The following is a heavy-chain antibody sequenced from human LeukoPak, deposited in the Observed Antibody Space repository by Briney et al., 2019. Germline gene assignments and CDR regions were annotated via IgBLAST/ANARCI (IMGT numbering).Heavy chain of an antibody. CDR3: AREDGYCSGGNCYSYFDS. V-gene: IGHV3-30-3*01. J-gene: IGHJ4*02. CDR2: ISYDGSNK. CDR1: GFTFSSYA. D-gene: IGHD2-15*01. Sequence: SGGSLRLSCAASGFTFSSYAMHWVRQAPGKGLEWVAIISYDGSNKYYADSVKGRFTISRDNAKNSLYLQMNSLRAEDTAVYSCAREDGYCSGGNCYSYFDSWGQGTLVTVSS.